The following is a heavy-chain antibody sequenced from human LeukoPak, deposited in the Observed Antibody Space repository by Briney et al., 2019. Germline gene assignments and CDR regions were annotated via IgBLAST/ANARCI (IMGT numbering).Heavy chain of an antibody. CDR1: GFTFSSYD. CDR2: ISNDGGNK. Sequence: GGSLRLSCEGSGFTFSSYDMHWVHQASGKGLEWVAIISNDGGNKFYADSVKGRFTISRDNSKNTLYLQMNTLRVDDTGVYYCARGRGQILTGLIDFWGQGTLVTVSS. V-gene: IGHV3-30*19. D-gene: IGHD3-9*01. CDR3: ARGRGQILTGLIDF. J-gene: IGHJ4*02.